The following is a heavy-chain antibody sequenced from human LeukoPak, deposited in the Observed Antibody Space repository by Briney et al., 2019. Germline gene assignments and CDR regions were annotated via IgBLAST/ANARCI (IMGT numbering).Heavy chain of an antibody. J-gene: IGHJ3*02. CDR3: ARRLAAAGIDAFDI. D-gene: IGHD6-13*01. CDR1: GGSISSSSYY. V-gene: IGHV4-39*01. CDR2: IYYSGST. Sequence: SETLSLTCTVSGGSISSSSYYWGWIRQPPGKGLEWIGSIYYSGSTYYNPSLKSRVTISVDTSKNQFSLKLSSVTAADTAMYYCARRLAAAGIDAFDIWGQGTMVTVSS.